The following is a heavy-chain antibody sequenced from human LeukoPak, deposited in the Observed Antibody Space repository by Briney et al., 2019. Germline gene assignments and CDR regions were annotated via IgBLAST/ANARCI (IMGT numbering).Heavy chain of an antibody. V-gene: IGHV4-4*07. Sequence: SETLSLTCTVSGGSISSYYWSWIRQPAGKGLEWIGRIYTSGSTYYNPSLKSRVTISVDTSKNQFSLKLSSVTAADMAVYYCARDYYDSSGHSGWGQGTLVTVSS. CDR1: GGSISSYY. CDR3: ARDYYDSSGHSG. D-gene: IGHD3-22*01. J-gene: IGHJ4*02. CDR2: IYTSGST.